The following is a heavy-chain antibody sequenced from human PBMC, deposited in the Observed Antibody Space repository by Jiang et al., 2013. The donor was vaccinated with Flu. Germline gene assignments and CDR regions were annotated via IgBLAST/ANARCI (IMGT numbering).Heavy chain of an antibody. V-gene: IGHV4-59*01. CDR2: IHYTGNT. J-gene: IGHJ4*02. CDR3: ARFSSGPAVFDH. Sequence: QLLESGGGLVQPGGSLRLSCAASGFTFSSYAMSWIRQPPGKGLEWLGYIHYTGNTNYSPSPRSRFTLSIDTSGNQFSLRLSSVTAADTAIYYCARFSSGPAVFDHWGQGALVTVSS. CDR1: GFTFSSYA. D-gene: IGHD6-19*01.